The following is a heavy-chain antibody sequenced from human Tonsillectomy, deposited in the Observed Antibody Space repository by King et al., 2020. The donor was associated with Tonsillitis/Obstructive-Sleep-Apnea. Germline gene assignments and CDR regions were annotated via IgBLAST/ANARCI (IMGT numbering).Heavy chain of an antibody. CDR3: ARDTPSDIIYYMDV. J-gene: IGHJ6*03. Sequence: VQLVESGSELKRPGASVKVSCKASGYTFTTYTINWVRQAPGQGLEWMGWINTNTGNPTYAQDFAGRFVFSLDTSVSTAYLQISSLKAEDTSVYYCARDTPSDIIYYMDVWGKGTTVTVSS. CDR1: GYTFTTYT. CDR2: INTNTGNP. D-gene: IGHD2-15*01. V-gene: IGHV7-4-1*02.